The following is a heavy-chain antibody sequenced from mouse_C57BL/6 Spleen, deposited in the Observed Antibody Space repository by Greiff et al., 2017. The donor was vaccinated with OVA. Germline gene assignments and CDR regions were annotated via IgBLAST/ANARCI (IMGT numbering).Heavy chain of an antibody. CDR2: IYPGNSDT. J-gene: IGHJ3*01. V-gene: IGHV1-5*01. CDR1: GYTFTSYW. D-gene: IGHD4-1*01. CDR3: TREEEGGTSLAY. Sequence: EVQLQQSGPVLARPGASVKMSCKTSGYTFTSYWMHWVKQRPGQGLEWIGAIYPGNSDTSYNQKFKGKAKLTAVTSASTAYMELSSLTNEDSAVYYCTREEEGGTSLAYWGQGTLVTVSA.